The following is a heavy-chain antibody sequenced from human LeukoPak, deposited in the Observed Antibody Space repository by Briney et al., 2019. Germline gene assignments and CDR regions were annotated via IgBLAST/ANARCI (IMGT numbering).Heavy chain of an antibody. CDR1: GYTFTGYY. Sequence: ASVKVSCKASGYTFTGYYMHWVRQAPGQGLEWMGRINPNSGGTNYAQKFQGRVTMTRDTSISTAYMELRSLRSDDTAVYYCARDGRNYPPYYYYGMDVWGQGTTVTVSS. V-gene: IGHV1-2*06. D-gene: IGHD1-7*01. CDR2: INPNSGGT. CDR3: ARDGRNYPPYYYYGMDV. J-gene: IGHJ6*02.